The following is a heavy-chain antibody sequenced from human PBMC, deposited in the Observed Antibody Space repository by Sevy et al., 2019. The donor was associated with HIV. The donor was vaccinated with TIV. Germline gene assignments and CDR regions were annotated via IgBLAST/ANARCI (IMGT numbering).Heavy chain of an antibody. J-gene: IGHJ4*02. CDR2: ITNSGTNI. Sequence: GGSLRLSCAASGFAFSSYDMHWVRQAPGKGLEWVSYITNSGTNINYADSVKGRFTISRDNAKNTLYLQMNSLRVEDTAVYDCASDVPPSATIVPHFDYWGQRTLVTVSS. D-gene: IGHD1-26*01. CDR3: ASDVPPSATIVPHFDY. CDR1: GFAFSSYD. V-gene: IGHV3-48*03.